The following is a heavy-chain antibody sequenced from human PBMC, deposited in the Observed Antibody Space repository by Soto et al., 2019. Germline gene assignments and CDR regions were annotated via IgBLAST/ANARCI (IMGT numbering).Heavy chain of an antibody. CDR2: ISYDGSNK. J-gene: IGHJ5*02. CDR1: GFTFSSYG. D-gene: IGHD2-15*01. V-gene: IGHV3-30*03. Sequence: GSLRLSCAASGFTFSSYGMHWVRQAPGKGLEWVAVISYDGSNKYYADSVKGRFTISRDNSKNTLYPQMNSLRAEDTAVYYCASVVAAPGGFDPWGQGTLVTVSS. CDR3: ASVVAAPGGFDP.